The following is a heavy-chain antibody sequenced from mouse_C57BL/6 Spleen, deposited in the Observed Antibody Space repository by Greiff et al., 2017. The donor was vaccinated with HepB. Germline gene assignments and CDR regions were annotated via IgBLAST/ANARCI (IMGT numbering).Heavy chain of an antibody. CDR3: TTVTGDY. Sequence: VQLQQSGAELVRPGASVKLSCTASGFNIKDDYMHWVKQRPEQGLEWIGWIDPENGDTEYASKFQGKATKTADTSSNTAYLQLSSLTSEDTAVYYCTTVTGDYWGQGTTLTVSS. D-gene: IGHD4-1*01. CDR2: IDPENGDT. CDR1: GFNIKDDY. V-gene: IGHV14-4*01. J-gene: IGHJ2*01.